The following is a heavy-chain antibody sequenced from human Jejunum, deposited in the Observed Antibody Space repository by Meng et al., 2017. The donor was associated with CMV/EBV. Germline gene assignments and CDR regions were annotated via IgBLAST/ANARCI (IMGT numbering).Heavy chain of an antibody. J-gene: IGHJ4*02. CDR2: INPNSGGT. CDR1: GYTFTAYY. D-gene: IGHD2-21*01. CDR3: ARFCGGACYSGFDY. V-gene: IGHV1-2*02. Sequence: GYTFTAYYMHWVRQAPGQGLEWMGWINPNSGGTNYAQKFQGRVTMTRDTSISTAYMELSRLRSDDTAVYYCARFCGGACYSGFDYWGQGIRGTVSS.